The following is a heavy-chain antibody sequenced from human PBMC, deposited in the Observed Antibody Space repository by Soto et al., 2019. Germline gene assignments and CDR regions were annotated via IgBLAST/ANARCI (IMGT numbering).Heavy chain of an antibody. CDR2: VYSTGTT. CDR3: ARVSKLVAPKDGKRAYFFAMDV. J-gene: IGHJ6*02. D-gene: IGHD6-6*01. Sequence: WTWIRQPPGNPLEWIGYVYSTGTTSYSPSLKSRVDISVDTSENQFSLKLRSVTAADAAVYFCARVSKLVAPKDGKRAYFFAMDVWGHVTTVTVS. V-gene: IGHV4-59*01.